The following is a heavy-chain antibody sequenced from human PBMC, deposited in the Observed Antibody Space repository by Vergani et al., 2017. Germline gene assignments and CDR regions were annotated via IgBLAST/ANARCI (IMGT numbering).Heavy chain of an antibody. Sequence: EVQLVESGGGVVQPGGSLRLSCAASGFTFDDYAMHWVRQAPGKGLEWVSLISGDGGSTYYADSVKGRFTISRDNSKNSLYLQMNSLRTEDTALYYCAKDLNPPPIYYYYGMDVGGQGTTVTVSS. J-gene: IGHJ6*02. CDR2: ISGDGGST. CDR1: GFTFDDYA. V-gene: IGHV3-43*02. CDR3: AKDLNPPPIYYYYGMDV.